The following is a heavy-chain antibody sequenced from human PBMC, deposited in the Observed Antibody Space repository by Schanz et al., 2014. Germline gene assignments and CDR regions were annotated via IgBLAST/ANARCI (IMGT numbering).Heavy chain of an antibody. J-gene: IGHJ6*02. CDR3: AKARRKAKWSGGRCFHYSYYGMDV. CDR2: ISASGGRT. CDR1: GFTFSSYA. D-gene: IGHD2-15*01. V-gene: IGHV3-23*01. Sequence: EGQLLESGGGLIQPGGSLRLSCAASGFTFSSYAMSWVRQAPGKGLEWVSTISASGGRTYYADSVKGRFTISRDNSKNRLDLQMNSLRAEDTAVYYCAKARRKAKWSGGRCFHYSYYGMDVWGQGTTGTVSS.